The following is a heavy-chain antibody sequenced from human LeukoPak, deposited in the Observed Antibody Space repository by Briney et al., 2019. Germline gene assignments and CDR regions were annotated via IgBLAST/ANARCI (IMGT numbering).Heavy chain of an antibody. D-gene: IGHD3-3*01. CDR3: ARGGSQLKTYYDFWSGSGGYFDY. Sequence: TSETLSLTCAVYGGSFSGYYWSWIRQPPGKGLEWIGEINHSGSTNYNPSLKSRVTISVDTSKNQFSLKLSSVTAADTAVYYCARGGSQLKTYYDFWSGSGGYFDYWGQGTLVTVSS. CDR1: GGSFSGYY. J-gene: IGHJ4*02. CDR2: INHSGST. V-gene: IGHV4-34*01.